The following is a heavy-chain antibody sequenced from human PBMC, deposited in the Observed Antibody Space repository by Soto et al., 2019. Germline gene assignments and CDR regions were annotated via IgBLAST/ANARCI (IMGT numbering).Heavy chain of an antibody. Sequence: QVQLVQSGAEVKKPGASVRVSCKASGYSFSADYMHWVRQAPGQGLEWMGWINPNSGDTTYLQKFQGRVTMTTDTTISTAYMDLNSLRPDDTAVYCCARSSIHWGQGTLVTVSS. V-gene: IGHV1-2*02. D-gene: IGHD3-10*01. CDR1: GYSFSADY. CDR3: ARSSIH. CDR2: INPNSGDT. J-gene: IGHJ4*02.